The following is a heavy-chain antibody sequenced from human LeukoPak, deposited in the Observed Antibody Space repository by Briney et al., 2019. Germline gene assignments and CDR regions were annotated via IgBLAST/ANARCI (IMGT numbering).Heavy chain of an antibody. Sequence: PGGSLRLSCAASGFTFSSCWMSWVRQAPGKGLEWVANIKQDGSEQYYVDSVKGRFTLSRDNAKNSVYLQMNRLRGEDTAVYYCAREGLDSSGYYYDYWGQGILVIVSS. CDR2: IKQDGSEQ. D-gene: IGHD3-22*01. CDR1: GFTFSSCW. J-gene: IGHJ4*02. CDR3: AREGLDSSGYYYDY. V-gene: IGHV3-7*01.